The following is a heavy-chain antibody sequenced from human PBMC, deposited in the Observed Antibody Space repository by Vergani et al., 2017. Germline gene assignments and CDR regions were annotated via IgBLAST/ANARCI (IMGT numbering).Heavy chain of an antibody. V-gene: IGHV4-34*02. CDR3: ASRRPRLNLGSKSNAGTFDS. CDR1: GGSLSGYF. J-gene: IGHJ4*02. D-gene: IGHD3-10*01. CDR2: ITAIGSA. Sequence: QVHLQQRGAGVLKPSETLSLTCGVIGGSLSGYFWSWIRQSSGRGLEWIGEITAIGSAKYSPSATSRVTMSVDTSRGEFTLTVTSVTAADTGLYFCASRRPRLNLGSKSNAGTFDSWGQGTLVTVSS.